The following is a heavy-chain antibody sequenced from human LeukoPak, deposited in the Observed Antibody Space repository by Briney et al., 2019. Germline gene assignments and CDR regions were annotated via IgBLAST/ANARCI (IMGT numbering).Heavy chain of an antibody. CDR1: GFSISSGYY. V-gene: IGHV4-38-2*02. D-gene: IGHD5-12*01. J-gene: IGHJ4*02. CDR3: AKDPRAPGIRLYYFDY. Sequence: SEPLSLTCAVSGFSISSGYYWGWIRQPPGKGLEWIASIYHSGNTYYNPSLKSRGAISVDTSKNQFSLKLNSVTAADTAVYYCAKDPRAPGIRLYYFDYWGQGTLVTVSS. CDR2: IYHSGNT.